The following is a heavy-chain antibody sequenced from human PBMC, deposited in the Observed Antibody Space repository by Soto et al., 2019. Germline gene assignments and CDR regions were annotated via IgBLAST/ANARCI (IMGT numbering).Heavy chain of an antibody. CDR2: IYSGGST. J-gene: IGHJ6*03. V-gene: IGHV3-66*01. Sequence: EVQLVESGGGLVQPGGSLRLSCAASGFTVSSNYMSWVRQAPGKGLEWVSVIYSGGSTYYADSVKGRFTISRDNSKNTLYLQMNSLRGEDTAVYYCARGPGSDYDYYYYYMDVWGKGTTVTVSS. CDR3: ARGPGSDYDYYYYYMDV. CDR1: GFTVSSNY. D-gene: IGHD5-12*01.